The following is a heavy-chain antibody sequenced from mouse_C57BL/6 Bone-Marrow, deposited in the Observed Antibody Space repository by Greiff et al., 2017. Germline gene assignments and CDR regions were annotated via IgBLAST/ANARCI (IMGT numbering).Heavy chain of an antibody. J-gene: IGHJ1*03. Sequence: QVQLQQPGPELVKPGASVKISCKASGYTFTDYWITWVKQRHGQGLEWIGDIYPGSGSTIYNEKFKSKATLTVDTASSTAYMELSSLTSVYSAVYDGASSASINYGYCEVWGTGTTVTVSS. V-gene: IGHV1-55*01. CDR1: GYTFTDYW. D-gene: IGHD6-1*01. CDR2: IYPGSGST. CDR3: ASSASINYGYCEV.